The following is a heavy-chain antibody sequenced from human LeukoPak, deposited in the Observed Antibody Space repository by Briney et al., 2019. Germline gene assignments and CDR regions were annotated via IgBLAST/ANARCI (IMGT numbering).Heavy chain of an antibody. Sequence: PGGSLRLSCAACGLTFSSYDMHWVREATGKGLEWVSAIGTAGDTYYPGSVKGQFTISRENAKNSVYLQMNSLSAGDTAVYSSARVVERGHDSSSCHPSRFDPWGQGTLVTVSS. V-gene: IGHV3-13*03. D-gene: IGHD6-13*01. CDR2: IGTAGDT. J-gene: IGHJ5*02. CDR3: ARVVERGHDSSSCHPSRFDP. CDR1: GLTFSSYD.